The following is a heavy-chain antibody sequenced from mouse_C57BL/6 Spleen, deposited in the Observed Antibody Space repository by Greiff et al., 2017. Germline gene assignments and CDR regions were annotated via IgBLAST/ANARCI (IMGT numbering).Heavy chain of an antibody. Sequence: QVQLQQPGAELVMPGASVKLSCKASGYTFTSYWMHWVKQRPGQGLEWIGEIDPSDSYTNYNQKFKGKSTLTVDKSSSTAYMQLSSLTSEDCAVYYCAVQLGRGFAYWGQGTLVTVSA. V-gene: IGHV1-69*01. D-gene: IGHD4-1*02. J-gene: IGHJ3*01. CDR2: IDPSDSYT. CDR1: GYTFTSYW. CDR3: AVQLGRGFAY.